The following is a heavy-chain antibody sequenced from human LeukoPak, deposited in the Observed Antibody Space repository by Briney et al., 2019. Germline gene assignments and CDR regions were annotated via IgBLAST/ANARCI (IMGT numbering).Heavy chain of an antibody. CDR3: AGQGDWAPVFDP. V-gene: IGHV3-23*01. J-gene: IGHJ5*02. CDR1: GFSFSSYA. D-gene: IGHD2-21*02. Sequence: GGSLRLSCAASGFSFSSYAMSWVRQAPGKGLEWVSSISGGGGYTYYADFVKGRITISRGNSKNTLFLQMNRLRAEDTAVYYCAGQGDWAPVFDPWGQGTLVTVSS. CDR2: ISGGGGYT.